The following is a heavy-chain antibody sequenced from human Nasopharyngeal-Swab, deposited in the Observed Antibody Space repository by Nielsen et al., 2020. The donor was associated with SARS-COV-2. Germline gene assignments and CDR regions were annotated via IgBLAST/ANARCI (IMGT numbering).Heavy chain of an antibody. J-gene: IGHJ4*02. CDR3: ARDAVGATIGFFYY. CDR2: INTNTGNP. Sequence: VRQAPGQGLEWMGWINTNTGNPTYAQGFTGRFVFSLDTSVSTAYLQISGLKAEDTAVYYCARDAVGATIGFFYYWGQGTLVTVSS. V-gene: IGHV7-4-1*02. D-gene: IGHD1-26*01.